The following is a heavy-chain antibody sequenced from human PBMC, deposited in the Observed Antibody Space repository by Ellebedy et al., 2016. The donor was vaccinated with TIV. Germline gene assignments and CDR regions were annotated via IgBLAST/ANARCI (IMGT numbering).Heavy chain of an antibody. J-gene: IGHJ5*01. CDR3: ARRGSYGDYAVQVNNWFDS. D-gene: IGHD4-17*01. V-gene: IGHV3-7*01. CDR2: IYQDGSQK. Sequence: PGGSLRLSCAASGFNFRSYWMGWVRQAPGKGLEWVANIYQDGSQKYYADSVEGRFTISRDNAQNSLYLQMKSLRVDDTAVYYCARRGSYGDYAVQVNNWFDSWGQGTPVTVSP. CDR1: GFNFRSYW.